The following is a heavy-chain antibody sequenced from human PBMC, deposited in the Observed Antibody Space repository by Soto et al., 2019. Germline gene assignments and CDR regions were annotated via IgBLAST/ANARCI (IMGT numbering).Heavy chain of an antibody. CDR1: GYTFVDYA. V-gene: IGHV1-3*01. CDR2: MNPKTGNI. D-gene: IGHD3-22*01. CDR3: TREAVVAENWFDP. Sequence: SVEVSFKASGYTFVDYALHWVRQAPGQGLEWVGWMNPKTGNIKSSHKFEDRVSITRDTATSTAYMELSGLRSEDTAVYFCTREAVVAENWFDPWGQGTLVTVSS. J-gene: IGHJ5*02.